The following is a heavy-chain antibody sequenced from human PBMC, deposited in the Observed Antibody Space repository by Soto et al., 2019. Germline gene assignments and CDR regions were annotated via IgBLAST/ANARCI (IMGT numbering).Heavy chain of an antibody. J-gene: IGHJ3*02. CDR2: ILVGGST. CDR3: VKETATGGGALDI. V-gene: IGHV3-23*01. CDR1: GFICSSYD. D-gene: IGHD2-8*02. Sequence: QPGGSLRLSCAVSGFICSSYDMSWVRQAPGKGLEWVSTILVGGSTHYEDSVKGRFTISRDTSKNTVYLQMNSLTAGDTAVYYCVKETATGGGALDIYGQGKIVTVSS.